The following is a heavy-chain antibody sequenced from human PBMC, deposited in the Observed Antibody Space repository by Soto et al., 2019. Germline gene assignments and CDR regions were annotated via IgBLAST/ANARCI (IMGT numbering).Heavy chain of an antibody. CDR2: ISYDGSNK. CDR1: GFTFSSYA. J-gene: IGHJ6*02. Sequence: GGSLRLSCAASGFTFSSYAMHWVRQAPGKGLEWVVVISYDGSNKYYADSVKGRFTISRDNSKNTLYLQMNSLRAEDTAVYYCARDPYSSSWYLRLEYYYYGMDVWGQGTTVTVSS. D-gene: IGHD6-13*01. V-gene: IGHV3-30-3*01. CDR3: ARDPYSSSWYLRLEYYYYGMDV.